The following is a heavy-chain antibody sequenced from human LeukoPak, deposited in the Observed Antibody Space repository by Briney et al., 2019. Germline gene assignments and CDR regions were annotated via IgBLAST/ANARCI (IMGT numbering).Heavy chain of an antibody. D-gene: IGHD3-16*01. V-gene: IGHV3-21*01. J-gene: IGHJ6*03. CDR1: GITFSSYS. CDR2: ISSSSSYI. Sequence: GGSLRLSCAASGITFSSYSLHWVRQAPGKGLEWVSSISSSSSYIYYADSVKGRFTVSRDNAKNSPYLQMNSLRAEDTAVYYCARDPHRGLYYYYYMDVWGKGTTVTVSS. CDR3: ARDPHRGLYYYYYMDV.